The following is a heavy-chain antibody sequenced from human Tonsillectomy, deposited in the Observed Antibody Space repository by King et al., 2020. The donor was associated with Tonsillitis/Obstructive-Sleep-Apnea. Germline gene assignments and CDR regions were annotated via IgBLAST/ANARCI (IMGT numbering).Heavy chain of an antibody. J-gene: IGHJ4*02. CDR2: ISYEGSNK. D-gene: IGHD6-19*01. CDR1: GFTFSSYG. Sequence: VQLVESGGGVVQPGRSLRLSCAASGFTFSSYGMHWVRQAPGKGLEWVAVISYEGSNKYYADSVKGRFTISRDNSKNTLYLQMNSLRAEDTAVYYCAKGAAVAGSYYFDYWGRGTLVTVSS. CDR3: AKGAAVAGSYYFDY. V-gene: IGHV3-30*18.